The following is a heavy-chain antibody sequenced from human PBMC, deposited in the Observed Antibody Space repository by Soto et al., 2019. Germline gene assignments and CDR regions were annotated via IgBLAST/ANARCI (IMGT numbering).Heavy chain of an antibody. CDR2: IYYSGNT. CDR3: ARSPVDTSMIYWLDP. CDR1: GGSVSSGDYY. Sequence: SETLSLTCTVSGGSVSSGDYYWSWIRQPPGKGLEWIGYIYYSGNTNYNPSLKSRVIISVDTSKNLFSLKLTSVTAADTAVYYCARSPVDTSMIYWLDPWGQGTLVTVSS. V-gene: IGHV4-61*08. D-gene: IGHD5-18*01. J-gene: IGHJ5*02.